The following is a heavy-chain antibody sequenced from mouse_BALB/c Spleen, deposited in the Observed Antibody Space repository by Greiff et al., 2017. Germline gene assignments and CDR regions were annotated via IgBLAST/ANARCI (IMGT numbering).Heavy chain of an antibody. CDR3: ARESPYYYAMDY. Sequence: QVQLKQSGPGLVAPSQSLSITCTVSGFSLTSYGVHWVRQPPGKGLEWLGVIWAGGSTNYNSALMSRLSISKDNSKSQVFLKMNSLQTDDTAMYYCARESPYYYAMDYWGQGTSVTVSS. CDR2: IWAGGST. V-gene: IGHV2-9*02. J-gene: IGHJ4*01. CDR1: GFSLTSYG.